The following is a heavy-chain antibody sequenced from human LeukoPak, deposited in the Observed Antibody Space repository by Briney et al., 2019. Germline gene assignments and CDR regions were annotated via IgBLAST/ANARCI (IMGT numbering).Heavy chain of an antibody. CDR1: GFTFSSYG. J-gene: IGHJ3*02. D-gene: IGHD6-13*01. CDR3: ARDNSRTAALDAFNI. Sequence: GGSLRLSCEASGFTFSSYGMNWVRQAPGKGLEWVSSISSSASYIYYTDPVKGRFTVSRDNGKNSLYLQMTSLRAEDTAVYYCARDNSRTAALDAFNIWGQGTVVTVSS. CDR2: ISSSASYI. V-gene: IGHV3-21*01.